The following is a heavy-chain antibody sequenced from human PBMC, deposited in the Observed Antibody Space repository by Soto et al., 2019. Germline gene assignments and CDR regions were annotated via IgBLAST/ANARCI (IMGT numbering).Heavy chain of an antibody. Sequence: GGSLRLSCAASGFTFSSYDMHWVRQATGKGLEWVSAIGTAGDTYYPGSVKGRFTISRENAKNSLSLQMNSLRAGDTAVYYCARTGSRGLYGMDVWGQGTTVTVSS. V-gene: IGHV3-13*01. CDR3: ARTGSRGLYGMDV. CDR2: IGTAGDT. J-gene: IGHJ6*02. D-gene: IGHD3-10*01. CDR1: GFTFSSYD.